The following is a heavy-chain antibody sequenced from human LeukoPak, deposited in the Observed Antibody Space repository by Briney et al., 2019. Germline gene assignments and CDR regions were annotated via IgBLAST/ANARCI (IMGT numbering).Heavy chain of an antibody. CDR3: ARVDSSGYLLDY. CDR1: GGSISSYY. D-gene: IGHD3-22*01. V-gene: IGHV4-59*01. CDR2: IYYSGST. J-gene: IGHJ4*02. Sequence: SETLSLTCTVSGGSISSYYWSWIWQPPGKGLEWIGYIYYSGSTNYNPSLKSRVTISVDTSKNQFSLKLSSVTAADTAVYYCARVDSSGYLLDYWGQGTLVTVSS.